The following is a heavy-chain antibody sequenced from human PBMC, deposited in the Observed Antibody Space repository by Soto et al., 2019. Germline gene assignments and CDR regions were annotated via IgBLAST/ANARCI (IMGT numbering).Heavy chain of an antibody. CDR1: GGSVSSGSYY. CDR2: IYYSGST. D-gene: IGHD3-3*01. V-gene: IGHV4-31*03. Sequence: SETLSLSYTVSGGSVSSGSYYWSWIRQHPGKGLEWIGYIYYSGSTYYNPSLKSRVTISVDTSKNQFSLKLSSVTAADTAVYYCARWWSGSRQGFDPWGQGTLVTVSS. J-gene: IGHJ5*02. CDR3: ARWWSGSRQGFDP.